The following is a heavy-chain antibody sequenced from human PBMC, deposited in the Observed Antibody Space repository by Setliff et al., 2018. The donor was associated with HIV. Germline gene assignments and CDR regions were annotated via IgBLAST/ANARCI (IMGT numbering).Heavy chain of an antibody. J-gene: IGHJ3*02. D-gene: IGHD3-9*01. Sequence: RASVKVSCKASGYTFTSYAMHWVRQAPGQRLEWMGWINAGNGNTKYSQKFQGRVTITRDTSASTAYMELSSLRSEDTAVYYCARDFENYDILFPGPGAFDIWGQGTMVTVSS. V-gene: IGHV1-3*01. CDR3: ARDFENYDILFPGPGAFDI. CDR2: INAGNGNT. CDR1: GYTFTSYA.